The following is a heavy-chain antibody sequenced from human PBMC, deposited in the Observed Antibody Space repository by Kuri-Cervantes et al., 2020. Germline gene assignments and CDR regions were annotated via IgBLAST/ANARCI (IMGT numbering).Heavy chain of an antibody. CDR1: GFTFSSYA. D-gene: IGHD5-12*01. Sequence: GESLKISCAASGFTFSSYAMHWVRQAPGKGLEYASAISSNGGSTYYANSVKGRFTISRDNSKNTLYLQMGSLRAEDMAVYYCARGRAGRGWLPFDYWGQGTLVTVSS. CDR2: ISSNGGST. V-gene: IGHV3-64*01. J-gene: IGHJ4*02. CDR3: ARGRAGRGWLPFDY.